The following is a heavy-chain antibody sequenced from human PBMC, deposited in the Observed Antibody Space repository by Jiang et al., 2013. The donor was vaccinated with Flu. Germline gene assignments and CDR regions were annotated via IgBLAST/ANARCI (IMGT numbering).Heavy chain of an antibody. J-gene: IGHJ4*02. CDR2: IYTSGST. D-gene: IGHD6-19*01. CDR3: AGEGIASSGTSQDGTDY. V-gene: IGHV4-61*02. CDR1: GGSISSGSYY. Sequence: TCTVSGGSISSGSYYWSWIRQPAGKGLEWIGRIYTSGSTNXNPSLKSRVTISVDTSKNQFSLKLSSVTAADTAVYYCAGEGIASSGTSQDGTDYWGQGTLVTVSS.